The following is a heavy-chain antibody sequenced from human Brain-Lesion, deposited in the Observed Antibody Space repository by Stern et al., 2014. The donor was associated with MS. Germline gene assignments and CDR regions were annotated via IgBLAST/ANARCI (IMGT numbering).Heavy chain of an antibody. D-gene: IGHD3-9*01. CDR3: ARGNYDVLTDNGGHGFDI. CDR1: GGSISSGNYY. CDR2: IYSSGST. J-gene: IGHJ3*02. Sequence: QVQLQESGPGLVKPSQTLSLTCTVSGGSISSGNYYWSWIRQPAGEGLEWIGRIYSSGSTQYNPPLKRRVTISTYKSTNPFSHRLTSGTAADTAVYYCARGNYDVLTDNGGHGFDIWGQGTMVTVSS. V-gene: IGHV4-61*02.